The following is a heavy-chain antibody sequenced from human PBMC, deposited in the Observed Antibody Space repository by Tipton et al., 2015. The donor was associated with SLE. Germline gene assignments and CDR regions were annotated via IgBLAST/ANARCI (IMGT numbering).Heavy chain of an antibody. J-gene: IGHJ4*02. V-gene: IGHV4-61*02. Sequence: TLSLTCTVSGASVTSHNYYWNWVRQPAGKGLEWIGRIYTGGFTYYNPSLESRVPISMDTSKNRFSLKVTSVTAADTAVYYCARVLDALDYWGQGTLVAVSS. CDR3: ARVLDALDY. D-gene: IGHD1-1*01. CDR1: GASVTSHNYY. CDR2: IYTGGFT.